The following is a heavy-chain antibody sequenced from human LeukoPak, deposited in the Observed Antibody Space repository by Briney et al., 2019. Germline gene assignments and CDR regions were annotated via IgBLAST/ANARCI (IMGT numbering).Heavy chain of an antibody. J-gene: IGHJ4*02. CDR2: INPDGSYT. CDR3: ASLTVGATGHC. CDR1: GFTLRNYW. Sequence: GGSLRLSCAASGFTLRNYWMSCVRQAPGKGLVWVSRINPDGSYTAYADSVKGRFTISRDNAKNALYLQMNTLGAEDTAVYYCASLTVGATGHCWGQGILVTVSS. D-gene: IGHD1-26*01. V-gene: IGHV3-74*01.